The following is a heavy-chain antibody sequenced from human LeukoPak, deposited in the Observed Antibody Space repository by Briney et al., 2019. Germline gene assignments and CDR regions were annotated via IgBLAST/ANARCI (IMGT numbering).Heavy chain of an antibody. J-gene: IGHJ4*02. CDR2: INHSGRT. V-gene: IGHV4-34*01. D-gene: IGHD2-21*02. Sequence: SETLSLTCAVYGGSFSGYYWSWIRQPPGKGLEWNGEINHSGRTNYNPSLESRVTISVDTSKNQFSLKVTSVTAADTALYYCTREVGGDRVHDHWGPGTLVTVSS. CDR1: GGSFSGYY. CDR3: TREVGGDRVHDH.